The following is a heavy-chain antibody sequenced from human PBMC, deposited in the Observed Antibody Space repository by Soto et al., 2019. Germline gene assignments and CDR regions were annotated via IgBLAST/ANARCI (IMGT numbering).Heavy chain of an antibody. CDR1: GFTFSAYW. CDR2: ISDDGSTA. V-gene: IGHV3-74*01. CDR3: ARGPRVSSTGTGAH. J-gene: IGHJ4*02. Sequence: GGSLRLSCAVSGFTFSAYWMHWVRQVPGKGLTWVSRISDDGSTATYADSVKGRFVIPRDNAKNSIYLEMNTLRVDDSGLYYGARGPRVSSTGTGAHWGRGTLVTVSS. D-gene: IGHD1-1*01.